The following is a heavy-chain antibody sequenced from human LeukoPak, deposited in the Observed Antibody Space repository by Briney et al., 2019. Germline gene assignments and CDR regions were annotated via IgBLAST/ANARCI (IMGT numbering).Heavy chain of an antibody. CDR1: GFNFSAYA. D-gene: IGHD1-26*01. Sequence: PGGSLRLSCAVSGFNFSAYAMSWVRQAPGEGLEWVSSLDASAAPTYYADSVKGRFTISRDNSKNSLYLQMNGLRAEDTAIYYCAKSFSSGSPRSADYWGQGTLVTVSP. CDR3: AKSFSSGSPRSADY. CDR2: LDASAAPT. V-gene: IGHV3-23*01. J-gene: IGHJ4*02.